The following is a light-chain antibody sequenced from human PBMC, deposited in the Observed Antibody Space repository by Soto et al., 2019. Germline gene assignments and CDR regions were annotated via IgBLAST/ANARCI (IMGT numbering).Light chain of an antibody. Sequence: EIVLTQFPGTLSLSPGERATLSCRASQSVGRNYVAWYQQKPGQAPRVIIYAASNRASGIPDRFSGSGSGSDFTLTIRRLEPEDFAVYYCQQYGTSPWAFGQGTKVEIK. V-gene: IGKV3-20*01. J-gene: IGKJ1*01. CDR1: QSVGRNY. CDR3: QQYGTSPWA. CDR2: AAS.